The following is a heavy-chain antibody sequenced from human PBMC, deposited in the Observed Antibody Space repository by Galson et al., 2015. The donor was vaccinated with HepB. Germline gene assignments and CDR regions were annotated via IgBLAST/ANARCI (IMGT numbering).Heavy chain of an antibody. J-gene: IGHJ4*02. CDR1: GFSFSSYA. CDR3: AKESFVLVPAAIAY. Sequence: SLRLSCAASGFSFSSYAMSWVRQAPGKGLEWVSAISGSDGRTYYADSVKGRFTISRDNSKNTLYLEMNSLRAEDTAVYYCAKESFVLVPAAIAYWGQGTLVTVSS. D-gene: IGHD2-2*02. CDR2: ISGSDGRT. V-gene: IGHV3-23*01.